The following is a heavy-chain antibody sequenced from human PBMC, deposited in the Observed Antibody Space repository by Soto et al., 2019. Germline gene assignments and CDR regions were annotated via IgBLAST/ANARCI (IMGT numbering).Heavy chain of an antibody. CDR3: ADHVPDITHYESYAMDV. Sequence: GGSLRLSCVASGFTFVYYTMSWVRQSPGKGLEWVSGISNSGDTIYYADSVKGRFTISKNNFKNPRNRQMNSLKATDTPVYYCADHVPDITHYESYAMDVWGKGTTVTVAS. D-gene: IGHD3-22*01. J-gene: IGHJ6*04. CDR2: ISNSGDTI. CDR1: GFTFVYYT. V-gene: IGHV3-23*01.